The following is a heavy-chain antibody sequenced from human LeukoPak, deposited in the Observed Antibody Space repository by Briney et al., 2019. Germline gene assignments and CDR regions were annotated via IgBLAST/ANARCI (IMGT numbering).Heavy chain of an antibody. V-gene: IGHV3-23*01. CDR3: AKDHCEVSGCYPPSTFDY. CDR2: ISGSGGST. J-gene: IGHJ4*02. CDR1: GSTFSSYA. D-gene: IGHD2-15*01. Sequence: GGSLRLSCAASGSTFSSYAMTWVRQAPGKGLKWVSAISGSGGSTYYADSVKGRFTISRDNSKNTLYLQMNSLRAEDTAVYYCAKDHCEVSGCYPPSTFDYWGQGTLVTVSS.